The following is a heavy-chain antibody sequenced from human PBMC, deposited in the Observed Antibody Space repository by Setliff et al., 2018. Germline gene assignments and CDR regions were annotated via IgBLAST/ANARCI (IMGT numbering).Heavy chain of an antibody. J-gene: IGHJ6*03. Sequence: KSSETLSLTCNVSGDSINSDFWNWIRQPPGKGLEWIGSIYYSGSTYYNPSLTSRVTISVDTSNNQFSLNLRSVTAADTAIYYCARHVGSRGRGYNYYYYYMDVWGKGTTVTVSS. CDR3: ARHVGSRGRGYNYYYYYMDV. D-gene: IGHD3-10*01. CDR1: GDSINSDF. V-gene: IGHV4-59*05. CDR2: IYYSGST.